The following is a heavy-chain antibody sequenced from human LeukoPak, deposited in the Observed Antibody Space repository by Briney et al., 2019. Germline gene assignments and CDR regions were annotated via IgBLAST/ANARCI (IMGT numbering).Heavy chain of an antibody. V-gene: IGHV3-74*01. D-gene: IGHD6-6*01. CDR2: INSDGNST. J-gene: IGHJ4*02. CDR1: GFTFSSYW. Sequence: GGSLRLSRAASGFTFSSYWMHWVRQAPGKGPVWVSRINSDGNSTSYADSVKGRFTISRDNAKNTLYLQMNSLRAEDTAVYYCARDGEYGKGLFDYWGQGTLVTVSS. CDR3: ARDGEYGKGLFDY.